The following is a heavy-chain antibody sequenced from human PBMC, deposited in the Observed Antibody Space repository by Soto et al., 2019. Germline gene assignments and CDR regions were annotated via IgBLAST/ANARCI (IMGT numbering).Heavy chain of an antibody. CDR3: SRVPPNNRGAPLDY. Sequence: ASVKVSCKASGYTFTSYAISWVRQAPGQGLEWMGWINAGNGNTKYSQKLQGRVTMTRDTSASTAYMELSSLRSEDTAVYYCSRVPPNNRGAPLDYWGQGTLVTVSS. J-gene: IGHJ4*02. D-gene: IGHD3-10*01. CDR1: GYTFTSYA. V-gene: IGHV1-18*01. CDR2: INAGNGNT.